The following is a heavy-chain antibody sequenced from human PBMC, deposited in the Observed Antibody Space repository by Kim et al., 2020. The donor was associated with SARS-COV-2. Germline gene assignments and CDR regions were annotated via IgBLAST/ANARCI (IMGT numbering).Heavy chain of an antibody. Sequence: SETLSLTCAVYGGSFSGYYWSWIRQPPGKGLEWIGEINHSGSTNYNPSLKSRVTISVDTSKNQFSLKLSSVTAADTAVYYCARGTYYYGSGRHNWFDPWGQGTLVAVSS. CDR2: INHSGST. V-gene: IGHV4-34*01. D-gene: IGHD3-10*01. CDR3: ARGTYYYGSGRHNWFDP. J-gene: IGHJ5*02. CDR1: GGSFSGYY.